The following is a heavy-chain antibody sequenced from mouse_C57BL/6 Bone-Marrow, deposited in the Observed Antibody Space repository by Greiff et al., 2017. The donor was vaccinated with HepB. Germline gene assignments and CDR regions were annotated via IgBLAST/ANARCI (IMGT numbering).Heavy chain of an antibody. Sequence: VQLQQSGSELRSPGSSVKLSCKDFDSEVFPIAYMSWVRQKPGHGFEWIGGILPSIGRTIYGEKFEDKATLDADTLSNTAYLELNSLTSEDSAIYYCARHDGYWAWFAYWGQGTRVTVSA. J-gene: IGHJ3*01. CDR1: DSEVFPIAY. CDR3: ARHDGYWAWFAY. V-gene: IGHV15-2*01. CDR2: ILPSIGRT. D-gene: IGHD2-3*01.